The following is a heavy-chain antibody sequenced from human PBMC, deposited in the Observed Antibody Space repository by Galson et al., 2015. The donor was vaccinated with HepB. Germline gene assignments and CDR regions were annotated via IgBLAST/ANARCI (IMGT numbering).Heavy chain of an antibody. J-gene: IGHJ3*01. CDR2: IFKNGGT. CDR1: GASISSFY. V-gene: IGHV4-59*01. D-gene: IGHD4-17*01. CDR3: ATMTSVTSWVAFDL. Sequence: ETLSLTCTVSGASISSFYWSWIRHRPGKGLEWIGYIFKNGGTDYNPSLKGRVTISVDTSENQVSLILTSVTAADAAMYYCATMTSVTSWVAFDLWGQGTGVAVSS.